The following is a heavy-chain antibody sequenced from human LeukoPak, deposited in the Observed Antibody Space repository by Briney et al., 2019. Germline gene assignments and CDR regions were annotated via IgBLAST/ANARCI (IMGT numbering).Heavy chain of an antibody. CDR1: GGSISSSSYY. Sequence: PSETLSLTCIVSGGSISSSSYYWGWIRQPPGKGLEWIGSIYYSGSTYYNPSLKSRVTISVDTSKNQFSLKLSSVTAADTAVYYCARLNSSGHFDYWGQGTLVTVSS. J-gene: IGHJ4*02. V-gene: IGHV4-39*01. D-gene: IGHD6-19*01. CDR2: IYYSGST. CDR3: ARLNSSGHFDY.